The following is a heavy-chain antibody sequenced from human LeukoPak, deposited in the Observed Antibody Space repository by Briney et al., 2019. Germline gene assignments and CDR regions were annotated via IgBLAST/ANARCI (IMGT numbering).Heavy chain of an antibody. CDR3: AKGPAGGDLYCSSTSCYTASFFDY. V-gene: IGHV3-30*02. CDR1: GFTFSSYG. Sequence: PGGSLRLSCSASGFTFSSYGMHWVRQAPGKGLEWVAFLRYDGTNKYYADSVKGRFTISRDNSKNTLYLQMNSLRAEDTAVYYCAKGPAGGDLYCSSTSCYTASFFDYWGQGTLVTVSS. J-gene: IGHJ4*02. CDR2: LRYDGTNK. D-gene: IGHD2-2*02.